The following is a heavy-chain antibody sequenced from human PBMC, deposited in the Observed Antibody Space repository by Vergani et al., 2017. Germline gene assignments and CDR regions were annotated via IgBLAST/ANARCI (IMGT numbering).Heavy chain of an antibody. Sequence: QVHLVESGGGVVQPGRSLRLSCVVSGFTSSYYGMHWVRQAPGKGLEWVAVISYDGTQKYYADSVKGRFTISRDNSKSTLYLQMNSRRTEDTAVYYCATKRCGTPGCQIGYFREWGQGTLVTVSS. CDR2: ISYDGTQK. D-gene: IGHD1-1*01. V-gene: IGHV3-30*03. CDR3: ATKRCGTPGCQIGYFRE. CDR1: GFTSSYYG. J-gene: IGHJ1*01.